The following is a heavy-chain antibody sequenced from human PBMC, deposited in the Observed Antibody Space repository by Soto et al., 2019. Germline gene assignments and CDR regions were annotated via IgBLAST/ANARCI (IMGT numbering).Heavy chain of an antibody. J-gene: IGHJ5*02. Sequence: SETLSLTCTVSGGSISSYYWSWIRQPPGKGLEWIGYIYYSGSTNYNPSLKSRVTISVDTSKNQFSLKLSSVTAADTAVYYCAREVVATRGDWFDPWGQGTLVTVSS. V-gene: IGHV4-59*01. D-gene: IGHD5-12*01. CDR1: GGSISSYY. CDR3: AREVVATRGDWFDP. CDR2: IYYSGST.